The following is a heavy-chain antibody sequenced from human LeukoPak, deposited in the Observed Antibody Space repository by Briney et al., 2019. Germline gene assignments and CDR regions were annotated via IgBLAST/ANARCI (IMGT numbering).Heavy chain of an antibody. CDR2: IYYSGST. Sequence: SETLSLTCTVSGGSVSSGSYYWSWIRQPPGRGLEWIGYIYYSGSTNYNPSLKSRVTISVDTSKNQFSLKLSSVTAADTAVYHCARADRPDYFDYWGQGTLVTVSS. CDR1: GGSVSSGSYY. V-gene: IGHV4-61*01. D-gene: IGHD3-22*01. J-gene: IGHJ4*02. CDR3: ARADRPDYFDY.